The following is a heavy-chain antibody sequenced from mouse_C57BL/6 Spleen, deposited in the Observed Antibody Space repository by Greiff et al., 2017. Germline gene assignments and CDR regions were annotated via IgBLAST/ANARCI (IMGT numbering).Heavy chain of an antibody. J-gene: IGHJ2*01. CDR1: GFTFSSYA. CDR3: TRIYYGKVFDY. Sequence: EVKLVESGEGLVKPGGSLKLSCAASGFTFSSYAMSWVRQTPEKRLEWVAYISSGGDYIYYADTVKGRFTISRDNARNTLYLQMSSLKSEDTAMYYCTRIYYGKVFDYWGQGTTLTVSS. D-gene: IGHD2-1*01. CDR2: ISSGGDYI. V-gene: IGHV5-9-1*02.